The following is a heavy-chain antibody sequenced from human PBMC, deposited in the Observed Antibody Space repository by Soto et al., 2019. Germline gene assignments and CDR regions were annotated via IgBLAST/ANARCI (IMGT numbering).Heavy chain of an antibody. CDR1: SISTYY. D-gene: IGHD2-2*01. CDR2: IYHSGST. CDR3: ARIPDR. J-gene: IGHJ5*02. V-gene: IGHV4-59*12. Sequence: PSETLSLTCTVDSISTYYWNWIRQPPGKGLEWIGYIYHSGSTYYNPSLKSRVTISVDRSKNQFSLKLSSVTAADTAVYYCARIPDRWGQGTLVTVSS.